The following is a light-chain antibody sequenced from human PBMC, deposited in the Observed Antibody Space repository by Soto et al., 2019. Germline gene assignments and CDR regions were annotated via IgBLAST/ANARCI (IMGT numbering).Light chain of an antibody. Sequence: SALNQPPSESGSPGQSVTISCTGTSSDVGGYDYVSWYQQHPGKAPKLMIYEVTIRPSGVSGRFSGSKSGNTASLTVSGLQAEDEADYYCSSYTGGNPSYVFGTGTKVTVL. CDR2: EVT. CDR1: SSDVGGYDY. J-gene: IGLJ1*01. CDR3: SSYTGGNPSYV. V-gene: IGLV2-8*01.